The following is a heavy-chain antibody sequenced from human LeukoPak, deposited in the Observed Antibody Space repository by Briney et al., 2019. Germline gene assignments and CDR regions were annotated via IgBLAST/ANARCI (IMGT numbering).Heavy chain of an antibody. CDR3: ARSGYSYGSRWFDP. Sequence: GASVTVSCKASGYTFASYYMHWVRPAPGQGLEWMGIINPSGGSTSYAQKFQGRVTMTRDTSTSTVYMELSSLRSEDTAVYYCARSGYSYGSRWFDPWGQGTLVTVSS. CDR1: GYTFASYY. J-gene: IGHJ5*02. D-gene: IGHD5-18*01. V-gene: IGHV1-46*01. CDR2: INPSGGST.